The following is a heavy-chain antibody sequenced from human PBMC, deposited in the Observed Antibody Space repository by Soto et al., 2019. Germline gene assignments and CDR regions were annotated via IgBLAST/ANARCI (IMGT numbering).Heavy chain of an antibody. CDR1: GFTFSDHY. D-gene: IGHD1-7*01. CDR3: ARRRTGTPPADGGS. J-gene: IGHJ5*02. Sequence: EVQLVESGGDLVQPGGSLRLSCAVSGFTFSDHYMDWVRQAPGKGLEWVGRIRNIANSYTTDYAASVKGRFPISRDDSKTSLYLQMNSLKTEDTAMYYCARRRTGTPPADGGSWGQGTLVTVSS. V-gene: IGHV3-72*01. CDR2: IRNIANSYTT.